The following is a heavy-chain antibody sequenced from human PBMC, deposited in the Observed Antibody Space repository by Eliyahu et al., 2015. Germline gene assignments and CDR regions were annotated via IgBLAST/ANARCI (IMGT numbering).Heavy chain of an antibody. CDR1: GFSFGXYW. Sequence: EVHLVESGGDLVQXGGSLXLXCAXSGFSFGXYWMHWVRQAPGKGLVWVAHINPDGSTTNYADSVKGRFTISRDNAKNTLYLQMNSLRAEDAAIYYCTMYSSPFYWGQGTLVTVSS. D-gene: IGHD6-13*01. CDR2: INPDGSTT. J-gene: IGHJ4*02. CDR3: TMYSSPFY. V-gene: IGHV3-74*01.